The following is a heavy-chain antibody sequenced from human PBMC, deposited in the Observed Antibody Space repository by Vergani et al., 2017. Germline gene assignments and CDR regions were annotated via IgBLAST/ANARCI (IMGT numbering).Heavy chain of an antibody. D-gene: IGHD5-24*01. V-gene: IGHV1-2*02. CDR1: GYTFTGYY. CDR2: INPNSCGT. Sequence: QVQLVQSGAEVKKPGASVKVSCKASGYTFTGYYMHWVRQAPGQGLEWMGWINPNSCGTNYAQKFQGRVTMTRDTSISTAYMELSRLRSDDTAVYYCARLGDGYNLDYWGQGTLVTVSS. J-gene: IGHJ4*02. CDR3: ARLGDGYNLDY.